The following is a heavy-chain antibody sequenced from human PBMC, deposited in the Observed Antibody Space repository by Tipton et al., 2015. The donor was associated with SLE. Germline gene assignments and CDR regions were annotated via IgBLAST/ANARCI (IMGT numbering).Heavy chain of an antibody. J-gene: IGHJ2*01. V-gene: IGHV4-31*03. Sequence: TLSLTCTVSGGSISSGGYYWSWIRQHPGKGLGWIGYIYYSGSTYYNPSLKSRVTISIDTSKNQFSLKLSSVTAADTAVYYCARKRLPDLDFDLWGRGTLVTVSS. CDR2: IYYSGST. CDR3: ARKRLPDLDFDL. D-gene: IGHD3-16*01. CDR1: GGSISSGGYY.